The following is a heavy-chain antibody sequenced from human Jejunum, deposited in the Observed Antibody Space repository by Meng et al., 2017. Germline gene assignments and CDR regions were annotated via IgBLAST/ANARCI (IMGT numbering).Heavy chain of an antibody. D-gene: IGHD1-26*01. CDR2: INSDGSST. J-gene: IGHJ4*02. CDR1: GPTFNSDW. CDR3: ASNSGI. Sequence: VGSTRGLVQPWGSLSLACAASGPTFNSDWMYWARQAPGKGLVWLSRINSDGSSTNYVDSVKGRFTISRDNAKNTLYLQMSSLRAEDTAVYYCASNSGIWGQGTLVTVSS. V-gene: IGHV3-74*01.